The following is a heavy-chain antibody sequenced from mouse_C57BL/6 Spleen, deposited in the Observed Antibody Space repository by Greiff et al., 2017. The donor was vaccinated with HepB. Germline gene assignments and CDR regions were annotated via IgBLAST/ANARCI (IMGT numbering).Heavy chain of an antibody. CDR2: INPNNGGT. CDR1: GYTFTDYY. CDR3: ARGDYGSFFDY. J-gene: IGHJ4*01. D-gene: IGHD1-1*01. V-gene: IGHV1-26*01. Sequence: VQLQQSGPELVKPGASVKISCKASGYTFTDYYMNWVKQSHGKSLEWIGDINPNNGGTSYNQKFKGKATLTVDKSSSTAYMELRSLTSEDSAVYYCARGDYGSFFDYWGQGTSVTVSS.